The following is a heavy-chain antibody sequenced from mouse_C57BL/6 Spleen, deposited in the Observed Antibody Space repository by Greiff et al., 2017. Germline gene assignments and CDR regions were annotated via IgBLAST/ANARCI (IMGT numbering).Heavy chain of an antibody. CDR1: GYTFTSYW. V-gene: IGHV1-55*01. CDR3: ARTLHYSANSSYYAMDY. Sequence: QVQLQQPGAELVKPGASVKMSCKASGYTFTSYWITLVKQRPGQGLEWIGDIYPGSGSTNYNEKFKSKATLTVDTSSSTAYMQLSSLTSEDSAVYYSARTLHYSANSSYYAMDYWGHKTSVTVSS. D-gene: IGHD1-3*01. CDR2: IYPGSGST. J-gene: IGHJ4*01.